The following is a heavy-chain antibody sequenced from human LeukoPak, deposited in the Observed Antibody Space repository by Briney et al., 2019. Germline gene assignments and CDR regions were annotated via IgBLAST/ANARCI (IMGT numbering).Heavy chain of an antibody. CDR1: GFTFDDYA. V-gene: IGHV3-9*01. J-gene: IGHJ5*02. CDR3: TRNPDGRNWFNP. CDR2: ISWNSDAI. Sequence: PGGSLRLSCAASGFTFDDYAMHWVRQPPGKGLEWVSGISWNSDAIDYAVSLKGRFTISRDNRRNIVYLQMNSLTVEDTAMYYCTRNPDGRNWFNPWGQGTLVTVFS. D-gene: IGHD1-14*01.